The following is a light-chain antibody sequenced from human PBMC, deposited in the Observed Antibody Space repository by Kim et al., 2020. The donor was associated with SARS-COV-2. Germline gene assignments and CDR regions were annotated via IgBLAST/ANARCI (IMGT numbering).Light chain of an antibody. Sequence: ELTQPPSVSGTPGQRVTISCSGSNSNIGSNTVSWYQQVPGTAPKLLIYGDNQWPSGVPDRFSGSKSGTSASLAISGLQSDDEADYYCAAWDESLNGHVVFGGGTQLTVL. CDR2: GDN. V-gene: IGLV1-44*01. J-gene: IGLJ2*01. CDR1: NSNIGSNT. CDR3: AAWDESLNGHVV.